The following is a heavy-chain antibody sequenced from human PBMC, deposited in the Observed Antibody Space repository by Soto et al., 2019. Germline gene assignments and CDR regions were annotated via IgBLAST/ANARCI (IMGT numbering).Heavy chain of an antibody. Sequence: PSETLSLTCAVYGGSFSGYYWSWIRQPPGKGLEWIGEINHSGSTNYNPSLKSRVTISVDTSKNQFSLKLSSVTAADTAVYYCARFMRPAAIVVGVAAPDAFDIWGKGKMVTVPS. D-gene: IGHD2-15*01. CDR3: ARFMRPAAIVVGVAAPDAFDI. V-gene: IGHV4-34*01. CDR2: INHSGST. CDR1: GGSFSGYY. J-gene: IGHJ3*02.